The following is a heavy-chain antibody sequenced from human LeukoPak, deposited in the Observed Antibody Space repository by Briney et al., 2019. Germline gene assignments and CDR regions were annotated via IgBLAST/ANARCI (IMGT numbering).Heavy chain of an antibody. V-gene: IGHV3-53*01. J-gene: IGHJ4*02. CDR1: QSIFSSRY. Sequence: WGTLRLSCAASQSIFSSRYMSWVRQAPGKGLEWVSIIYDGGKTYYADSVKGRFTISIDNSKNSLSLQMNTLIAADTALYHCARERPHRSRGDLDYWGQGPLVPVSS. CDR3: ARERPHRSRGDLDY. D-gene: IGHD3-16*02. CDR2: IYDGGKT.